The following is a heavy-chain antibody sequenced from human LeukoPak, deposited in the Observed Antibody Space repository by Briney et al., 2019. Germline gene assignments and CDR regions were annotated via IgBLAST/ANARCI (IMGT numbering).Heavy chain of an antibody. CDR3: TRHAAGGDTGGYPSDY. J-gene: IGHJ4*02. CDR1: GFSFSNFG. Sequence: GGSLRLSCAASGFSFSNFGMHWVRQAPGKGLEWVAFIRYDGGNKYYADSVRGRFTISRDNSKNTLYLQMNSLKTEDTAMYYCTRHAAGGDTGGYPSDYWGQGTLVTVSS. CDR2: IRYDGGNK. V-gene: IGHV3-30*02. D-gene: IGHD2-8*02.